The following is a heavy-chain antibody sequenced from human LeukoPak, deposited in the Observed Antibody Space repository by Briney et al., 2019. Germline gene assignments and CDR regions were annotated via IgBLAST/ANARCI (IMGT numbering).Heavy chain of an antibody. V-gene: IGHV3-30*18. J-gene: IGHJ4*02. CDR2: ISYDGGNK. Sequence: PGRSLRLSCAASGFTFSSYGMHWVRQAPGKGLEWVAVISYDGGNKYFADSVKGRFTISRDNSKNTLYLQMNSLRAEDTAVYYCAKDETTYSSGWSYYFDHWGQGTLVTVSS. CDR1: GFTFSSYG. CDR3: AKDETTYSSGWSYYFDH. D-gene: IGHD6-19*01.